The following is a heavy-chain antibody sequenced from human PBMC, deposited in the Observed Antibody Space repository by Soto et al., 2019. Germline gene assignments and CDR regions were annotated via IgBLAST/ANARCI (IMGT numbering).Heavy chain of an antibody. V-gene: IGHV3-64*01. CDR2: ISSNGGST. D-gene: IGHD2-15*01. CDR3: ARDDVFCDGGSCYGVPRDV. CDR1: GFTFSSYA. J-gene: IGHJ6*03. Sequence: GGSLRLSCAASGFTFSSYAMHWVRQAPGKGLEYVSAISSNGGSTYYANSVKGRFTISRDNSKNTLYLQMGSLRAEDMAVYYCARDDVFCDGGSCYGVPRDVGGKGTTVTVS.